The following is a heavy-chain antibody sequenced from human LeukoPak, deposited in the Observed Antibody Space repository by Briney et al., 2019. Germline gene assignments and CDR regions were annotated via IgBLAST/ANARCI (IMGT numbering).Heavy chain of an antibody. Sequence: GGSLRLSCAASGFTFSSYGMHWVRQAPGKGLEWVAVIWYDGSNKYYADSVKGRLTISRDNSKNTLYLQMNSLRAEDTAVYYCARVLLPLYGMDVWGQGTTVTVSS. V-gene: IGHV3-33*01. D-gene: IGHD3-22*01. CDR3: ARVLLPLYGMDV. J-gene: IGHJ6*02. CDR1: GFTFSSYG. CDR2: IWYDGSNK.